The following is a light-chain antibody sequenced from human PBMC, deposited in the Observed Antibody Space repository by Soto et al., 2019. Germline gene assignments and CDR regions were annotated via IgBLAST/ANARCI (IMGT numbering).Light chain of an antibody. V-gene: IGLV1-51*01. J-gene: IGLJ1*01. CDR1: NINVGDNH. Sequence: QSVLTQPPSVSAAPGQRVTISCSGSNINVGDNHVSWYQHLPGTAPKLVVNAHDRRPSDLPGRFSGCKSGTSAKFVITGRQTGDEAVYYSGTWDDNLCSFVFGPGTKVTVL. CDR3: GTWDDNLCSFV. CDR2: AHD.